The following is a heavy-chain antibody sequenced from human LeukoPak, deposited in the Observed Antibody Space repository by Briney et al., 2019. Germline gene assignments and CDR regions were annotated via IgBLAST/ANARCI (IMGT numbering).Heavy chain of an antibody. CDR2: ISGSGGGT. J-gene: IGHJ4*02. D-gene: IGHD2-15*01. Sequence: PGGSLRLSCAASGFTFSSYAMSWVRQAPGKGLEWVSAISGSGGGTYYADSVKGRFTISRDNSKNTLYLQMNSLRAEDTAVYYCAKSLFPYCSGGTCYHFDYWGQGTLVTVSS. V-gene: IGHV3-23*01. CDR1: GFTFSSYA. CDR3: AKSLFPYCSGGTCYHFDY.